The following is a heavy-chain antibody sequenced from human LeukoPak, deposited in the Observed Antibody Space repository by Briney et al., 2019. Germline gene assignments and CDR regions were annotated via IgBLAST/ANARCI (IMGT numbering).Heavy chain of an antibody. D-gene: IGHD5-18*01. CDR3: AKDLGYTSGSYYFDS. CDR2: ISSSSSYI. J-gene: IGHJ4*02. Sequence: GGSLRLSCAASGFTFSSYSMNWVRQAPGKGLEWVSSISSSSSYIYYADSVKGRFTISRDNSKNTLYMQMNSLRAEDTAVYYCAKDLGYTSGSYYFDSWGQGTLVTVSS. CDR1: GFTFSSYS. V-gene: IGHV3-21*01.